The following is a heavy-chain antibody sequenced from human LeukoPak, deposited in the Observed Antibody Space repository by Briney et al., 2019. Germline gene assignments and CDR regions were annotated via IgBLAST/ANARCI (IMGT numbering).Heavy chain of an antibody. CDR2: INHSGST. CDR3: ARAPGYYDFWSGPTNWFDP. Sequence: SETLSLTCAVYGGSFSGYYWSWIRQPPGKGLEWIGEINHSGSTNYNPSLKSRVTISVDTSKNQFSLKLSSVTAADTAVYYCARAPGYYDFWSGPTNWFDPWGQGTLVTVSS. V-gene: IGHV4-34*01. D-gene: IGHD3-3*01. CDR1: GGSFSGYY. J-gene: IGHJ5*02.